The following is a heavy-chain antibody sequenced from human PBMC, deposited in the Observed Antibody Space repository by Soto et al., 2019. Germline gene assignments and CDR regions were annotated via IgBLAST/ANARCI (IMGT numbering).Heavy chain of an antibody. Sequence: GGSLRLSCAASGLTFSGSAMHWVRQASGKGLEWVGRIRSKANSYATAYAASVKGRFTISRDDSKNTAYLQMNSLKTEDTAVYYCTSILLGSDYYYYYGMDVWGQGTTVTVSS. V-gene: IGHV3-73*01. D-gene: IGHD2-8*02. CDR1: GLTFSGSA. CDR3: TSILLGSDYYYYYGMDV. CDR2: IRSKANSYAT. J-gene: IGHJ6*02.